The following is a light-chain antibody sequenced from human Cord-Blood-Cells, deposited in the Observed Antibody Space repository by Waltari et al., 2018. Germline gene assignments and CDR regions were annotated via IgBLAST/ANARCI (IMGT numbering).Light chain of an antibody. J-gene: IGLJ3*02. CDR3: NSRDSSGNHWV. V-gene: IGLV3-19*01. CDR2: GKN. Sequence: SSELTQDPAVSVALGPTVRITCQGDSLRSYYASWYQQKPGQAPVLVIYGKNNRPSGIPDRFAGSSSGNPASLTITGAQAEDEADYYCNSRDSSGNHWVFGGGTKLTVL. CDR1: SLRSYY.